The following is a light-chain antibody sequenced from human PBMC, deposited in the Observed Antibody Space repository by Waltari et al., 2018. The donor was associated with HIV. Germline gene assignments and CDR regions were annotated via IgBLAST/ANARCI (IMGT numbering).Light chain of an antibody. CDR3: CSYAGAYTYV. J-gene: IGLJ1*01. V-gene: IGLV2-11*01. CDR2: EVS. CDR1: SSYIAYFDY. Sequence: QSALTQPRSVSGSPGQSVTISCPGTSSYIAYFDYVSWYQQYPGKAPKVIIYEVSQRPSGVPDRFTASKSGITASLTISGLQDEDEADYYCCSYAGAYTYVFGTGTKVTVL.